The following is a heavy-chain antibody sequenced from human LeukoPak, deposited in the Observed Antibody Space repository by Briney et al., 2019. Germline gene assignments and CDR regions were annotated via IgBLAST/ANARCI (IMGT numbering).Heavy chain of an antibody. J-gene: IGHJ4*02. D-gene: IGHD4-17*01. CDR2: ISWNSGSI. CDR3: ARLRATMTTVTFDY. CDR1: GFTFDDYA. V-gene: IGHV3-9*01. Sequence: PGGSLRLSCAASGFTFDDYAMHWVRQAPGKGLEWVSGISWNSGSIGYADSVKGRFTISRDNAKNSLYLQMNSLRAEDTAVYYCARLRATMTTVTFDYWGQGALVTVSS.